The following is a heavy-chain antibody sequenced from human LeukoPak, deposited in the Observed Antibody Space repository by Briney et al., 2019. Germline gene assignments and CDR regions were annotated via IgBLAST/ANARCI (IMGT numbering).Heavy chain of an antibody. J-gene: IGHJ4*02. V-gene: IGHV1-24*01. CDR1: GYTLTELS. Sequence: ASVKVSCKVSGYTLTELSMHWVRQAPGKGLEWMGGFDPEDGETIYAQKFQGRVTMTEDTSTDTAYMEPSSLRSEDTAVYYCATDYYGSGLEKYYFDYWGQGTLVTVSS. CDR2: FDPEDGET. CDR3: ATDYYGSGLEKYYFDY. D-gene: IGHD3-10*01.